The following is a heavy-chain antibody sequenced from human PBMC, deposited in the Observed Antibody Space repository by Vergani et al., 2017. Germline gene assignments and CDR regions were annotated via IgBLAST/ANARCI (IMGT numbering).Heavy chain of an antibody. D-gene: IGHD6-19*01. V-gene: IGHV3-48*02. CDR3: AGSLVAGKGGY. CDR1: GFTFSSNS. CDR2: MSTTSDTI. J-gene: IGHJ4*02. Sequence: DVQLVESGGDLVQPGGSLRLSCAASGFTFSSNSMNWVRQAPGKGLEWISYMSTTSDTIYYADSVRGRFTISRDNAKNSLYLEMNSLRDEDTAVYFCAGSLVAGKGGYWGQGTRVAVSS.